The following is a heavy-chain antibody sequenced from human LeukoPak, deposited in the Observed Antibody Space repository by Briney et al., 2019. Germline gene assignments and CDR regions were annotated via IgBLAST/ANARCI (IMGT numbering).Heavy chain of an antibody. CDR3: ARGKEVITMLRGLKPGYYFDY. CDR2: IYFSGST. CDR1: GDSISSGTYY. V-gene: IGHV4-61*10. D-gene: IGHD3-10*01. J-gene: IGHJ4*02. Sequence: SETLSLTCTVSGDSISSGTYYWNWIRQPAGKGLEWIGRIYFSGSTNYNPSLKSRVTISVDTSKNQFSLKLSSVTAADTAVYYCARGKEVITMLRGLKPGYYFDYWGQGTLVTVSS.